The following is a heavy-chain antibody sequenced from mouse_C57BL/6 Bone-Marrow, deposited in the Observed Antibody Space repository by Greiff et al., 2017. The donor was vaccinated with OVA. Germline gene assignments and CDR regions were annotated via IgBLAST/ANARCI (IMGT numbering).Heavy chain of an antibody. D-gene: IGHD2-3*01. CDR3: ARERDDGYYKTYYYAMDY. J-gene: IGHJ4*01. V-gene: IGHV1-82*01. Sequence: VQRVESGPELVKPGASVKISCKASGYAFSSSWMNWVKQRPGKGLEWIGRIYPGDGDTNYNGKFKGKATLTADKSSSTAYMQLSSLTSEDSAVYFCARERDDGYYKTYYYAMDYWGQGTSVTVSS. CDR2: IYPGDGDT. CDR1: GYAFSSSW.